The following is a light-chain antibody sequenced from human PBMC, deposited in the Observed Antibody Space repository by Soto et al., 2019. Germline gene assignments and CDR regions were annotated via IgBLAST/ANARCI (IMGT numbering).Light chain of an antibody. CDR3: AAWDDSLSGGV. J-gene: IGLJ3*02. CDR2: RNN. CDR1: SSNIGSNY. V-gene: IGLV1-47*01. Sequence: QSVLTQPPSASGTPGQRVTISCSGSSSNIGSNYVYWYQQLPGTAPKRLIYRNNQRPSGVPDRFSGSKSGTSASLAISGLRSEDEDDYYCAAWDDSLSGGVFGGGTKLTVL.